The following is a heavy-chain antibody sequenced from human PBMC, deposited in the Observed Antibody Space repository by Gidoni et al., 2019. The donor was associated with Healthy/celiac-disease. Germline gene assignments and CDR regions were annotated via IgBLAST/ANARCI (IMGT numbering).Heavy chain of an antibody. CDR2: IYYSGST. CDR3: ARERDNYDILTGVVYDYGMDV. D-gene: IGHD3-9*01. V-gene: IGHV4-31*03. CDR1: GGSLSSGGYS. Sequence: QVKLQESGPGMVKPSQTLSLTCTVSGGSLSSGGYSWSWIRQHPGKGLECIGYIYYSGSTYYNPSLKSRVTISVDASKNQFSLKLSSVTAADTAVYYCARERDNYDILTGVVYDYGMDVWGQGTTVTVSS. J-gene: IGHJ6*02.